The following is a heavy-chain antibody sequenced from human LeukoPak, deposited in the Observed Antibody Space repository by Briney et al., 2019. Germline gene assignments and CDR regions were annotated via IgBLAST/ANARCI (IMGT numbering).Heavy chain of an antibody. CDR2: IYAGDSDT. CDR1: GYSFISYS. D-gene: IGHD3-10*01. CDR3: ARSTSVHYLFDY. Sequence: GESLKISCKGSGYSFISYSIGWVRQMPGKGLEWMGIIYAGDSDTRYSPSFQGQVTMSVDKSITTAYLQWSSLKASDTAMYFCARSTSVHYLFDYWGQRTLVTVSS. V-gene: IGHV5-51*01. J-gene: IGHJ4*02.